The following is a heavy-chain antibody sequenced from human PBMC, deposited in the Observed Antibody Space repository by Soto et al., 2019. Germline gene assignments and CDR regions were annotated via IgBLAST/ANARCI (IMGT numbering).Heavy chain of an antibody. CDR3: ARVSADSYYFDY. Sequence: SETQSLTCTVSGGSISSGGYYWSWIRQHPGKGLEWIGYIYYSGSTYYNPSLKSRVTISVDTSKNQFSLKLSSVTAADTAVYYCARVSADSYYFDYWGQGTLVTVSS. V-gene: IGHV4-31*03. J-gene: IGHJ4*02. D-gene: IGHD6-13*01. CDR1: GGSISSGGYY. CDR2: IYYSGST.